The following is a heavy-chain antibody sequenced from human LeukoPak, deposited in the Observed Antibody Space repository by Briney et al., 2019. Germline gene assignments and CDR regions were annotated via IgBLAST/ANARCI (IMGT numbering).Heavy chain of an antibody. J-gene: IGHJ6*02. Sequence: GGSLRLSCVASGFTFNKAWMSWVCQAPEKGLEWVGRIQSKTDGGTTDYAAPVKGRFTISRDDAKDTLYLQMNSLKTEDTAVYYCVRNTPTGADYIYYYGMDVWGQGTTVTVSS. CDR3: VRNTPTGADYIYYYGMDV. D-gene: IGHD3-10*01. CDR1: GFTFNKAW. V-gene: IGHV3-15*01. CDR2: IQSKTDGGTT.